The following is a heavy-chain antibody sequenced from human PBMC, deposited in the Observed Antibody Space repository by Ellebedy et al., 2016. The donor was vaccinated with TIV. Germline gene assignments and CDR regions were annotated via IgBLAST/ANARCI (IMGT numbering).Heavy chain of an antibody. CDR1: GGSISSSSYS. V-gene: IGHV4-39*07. D-gene: IGHD3-10*01. Sequence: MPSETLSLTCTVSGGSISSSSYSWGWIRQPPGKGLEWIGNVYSRGGTYYNPSLKSRVTISVDTSKNQFSLKVSSVTAADTAVYYCARDLTRGGYFDYWGLGTLVTVSS. J-gene: IGHJ4*02. CDR2: VYSRGGT. CDR3: ARDLTRGGYFDY.